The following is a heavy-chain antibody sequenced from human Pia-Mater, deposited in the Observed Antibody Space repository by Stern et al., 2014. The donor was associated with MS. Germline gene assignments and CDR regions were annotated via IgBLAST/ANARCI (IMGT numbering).Heavy chain of an antibody. J-gene: IGHJ5*01. D-gene: IGHD1-26*01. V-gene: IGHV4-59*01. CDR3: ARVTGRGTRQNWFDS. CDR1: GGSMSSKY. CDR2: IDSGGST. Sequence: QLQLQESGPGLVKPSETVSLNCPVSGGSMSSKYWNWIRQTPGKGIEWIGYIDSGGSTNYNPSLRSRVIISLCTATNQFSLSRTSVIAADAAVYYCARVTGRGTRQNWFDSWGQGTLVTVSS.